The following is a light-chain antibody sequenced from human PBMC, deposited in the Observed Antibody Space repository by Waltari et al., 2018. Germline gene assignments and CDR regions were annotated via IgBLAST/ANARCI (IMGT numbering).Light chain of an antibody. CDR3: QQLNTYPII. CDR2: TAS. J-gene: IGKJ5*01. CDR1: QAISIC. V-gene: IGKV1-9*01. Sequence: DIQLTQSPSFLSASVGDRVTITCRASQAISICLAWYQEKPGKAPKLLIYTASTWQSGVPSRFSGSGSGTEFTLTISNLQPEDSATYYCQQLNTYPIIFGQGTRLEIK.